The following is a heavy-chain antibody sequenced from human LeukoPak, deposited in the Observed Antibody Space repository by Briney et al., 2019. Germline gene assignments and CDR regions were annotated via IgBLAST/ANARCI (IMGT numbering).Heavy chain of an antibody. Sequence: ASVKVSCKASGYTLSEYAVTWVRQAPGQGLEWMGWINTDTRIPTYAQDFTGRFVFSLDTSVSTAFLQIYSLKADDTAVFYCARGRRYCSSNTCYGMYYSDYWGQGTLVTVSS. CDR3: ARGRRYCSSNTCYGMYYSDY. J-gene: IGHJ4*02. CDR2: INTDTRIP. D-gene: IGHD2-2*01. CDR1: GYTLSEYA. V-gene: IGHV7-4-1*01.